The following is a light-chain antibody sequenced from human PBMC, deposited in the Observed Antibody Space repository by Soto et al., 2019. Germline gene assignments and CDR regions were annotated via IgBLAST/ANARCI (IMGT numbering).Light chain of an antibody. CDR2: AVS. CDR3: CSYAGRSYV. V-gene: IGLV2-23*02. Sequence: QSALTQPASVSGSPGQSITISCTGTSSDVGSYHLVSWYQQHPGKAPKLMIYAVSKRPSGVSNRFSGSKSGNTASLTISGLQAEDEADYYCCSYAGRSYVFGTGTKAPS. J-gene: IGLJ1*01. CDR1: SSDVGSYHL.